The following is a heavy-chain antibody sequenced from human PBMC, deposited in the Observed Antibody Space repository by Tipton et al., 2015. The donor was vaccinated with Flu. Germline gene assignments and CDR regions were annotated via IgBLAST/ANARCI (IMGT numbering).Heavy chain of an antibody. CDR1: GYMFTGYT. V-gene: IGHV1-3*04. CDR2: MNTGNGNK. Sequence: QLVQSGAEVKKPGASVKVSCKTSGYMFTGYTMHWVRQAPGQSLEWMGWMNTGNGNKKYSLTFQGRVTLTRDTSASTAYMELNSLTYEDAAVYYCARGLPAVKGFDARGQGTLVTVSS. D-gene: IGHD2-2*01. J-gene: IGHJ4*02. CDR3: ARGLPAVKGFDA.